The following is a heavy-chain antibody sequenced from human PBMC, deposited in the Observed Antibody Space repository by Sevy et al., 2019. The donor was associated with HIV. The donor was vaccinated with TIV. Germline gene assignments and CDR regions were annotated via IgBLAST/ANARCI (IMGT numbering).Heavy chain of an antibody. V-gene: IGHV1-69*13. D-gene: IGHD5-12*01. Sequence: ASVKVSCKTSGGTLSRYAISWVRQAPGQGLEWMGGIVPVFVTPNYAQTFQGRVNITADESTNTAYMELTSLRSEDTAVYYCARGTSGYDFGDYYCYMDVWGKGTTVTVSS. CDR1: GGTLSRYA. J-gene: IGHJ6*03. CDR3: ARGTSGYDFGDYYCYMDV. CDR2: IVPVFVTP.